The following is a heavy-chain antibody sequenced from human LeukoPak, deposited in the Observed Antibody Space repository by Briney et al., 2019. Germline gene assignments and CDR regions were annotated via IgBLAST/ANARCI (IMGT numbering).Heavy chain of an antibody. CDR1: GYTFTGYY. D-gene: IGHD3-16*02. Sequence: ASVTLSCTASGYTFTGYYMHWVRQAPGQGIEWMGWINPNSGGTNYAQKFQGRVTITRDTSISTAYMELSRLRSDDTAVYYCARGAMFTFGGVIVIDAFDIWGQGTMVTVSS. CDR3: ARGAMFTFGGVIVIDAFDI. J-gene: IGHJ3*02. V-gene: IGHV1-2*02. CDR2: INPNSGGT.